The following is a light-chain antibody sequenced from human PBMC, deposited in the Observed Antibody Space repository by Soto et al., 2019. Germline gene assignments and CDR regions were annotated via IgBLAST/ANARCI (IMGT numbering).Light chain of an antibody. CDR1: SSDVGGYNY. V-gene: IGLV2-14*01. CDR3: CSYDGSYTLYV. CDR2: EVS. Sequence: QSALTQPASVSGSPGQSITISCTGTSSDVGGYNYVSWYQQHPGKAPKLMIYEVSNRPSGVSNRFSGSKSANTASLTISRLQQDDEAAYYYCSYDGSYTLYVFGTGTKLTVL. J-gene: IGLJ1*01.